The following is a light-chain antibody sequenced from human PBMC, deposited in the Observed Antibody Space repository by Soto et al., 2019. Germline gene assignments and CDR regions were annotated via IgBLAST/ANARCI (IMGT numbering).Light chain of an antibody. CDR1: QSVSSY. CDR2: DAS. Sequence: EIVLTQSPATLSLSPGERATLSCRASQSVSSYLAWYQQKPGQAPRLLIYDASNRATGIPPRFSGSGSGTDFTLTISSLEPEDFAVYYCQQRSNWPPPTFGGGTKVEIK. V-gene: IGKV3-11*01. J-gene: IGKJ4*01. CDR3: QQRSNWPPPT.